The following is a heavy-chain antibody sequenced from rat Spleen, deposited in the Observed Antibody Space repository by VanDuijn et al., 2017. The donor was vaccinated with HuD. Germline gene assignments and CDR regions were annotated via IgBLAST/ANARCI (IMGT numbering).Heavy chain of an antibody. CDR3: VRPAGTVVPNWFVY. V-gene: IGHV5-7*01. D-gene: IGHD1-1*01. CDR2: ISYGDSSGHSST. J-gene: IGHJ3*01. CDR1: GFTFSHYD. Sequence: EVQLVESGGGLVQPGRSMKLSCAASGFTFSHYDMAWVRQAPTKGLEWVATISYGDSSGHSSTYYRDSVKGRFTISRDNAKSTLYLQMDSLRSKDTATYYCVRPAGTVVPNWFVYWGQGTLVTVSS.